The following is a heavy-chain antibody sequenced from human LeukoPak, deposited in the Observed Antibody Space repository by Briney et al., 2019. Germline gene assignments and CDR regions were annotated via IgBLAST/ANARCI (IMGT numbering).Heavy chain of an antibody. Sequence: SVKVSCKPSGGTFSSYAISWVRQAPGQGLEWMGRIIPIFGIANYAQKFQGRVTVTADKSTSTAYMELSSLRSEDTAVYYCAPDSAYGDYGGVWFDPWGQGTLVTVSS. CDR1: GGTFSSYA. CDR2: IIPIFGIA. V-gene: IGHV1-69*04. D-gene: IGHD4-17*01. J-gene: IGHJ5*02. CDR3: APDSAYGDYGGVWFDP.